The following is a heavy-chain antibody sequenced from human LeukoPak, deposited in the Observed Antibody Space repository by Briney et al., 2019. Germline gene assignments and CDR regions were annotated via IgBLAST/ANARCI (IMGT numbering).Heavy chain of an antibody. D-gene: IGHD2-2*02. V-gene: IGHV3-11*01. CDR2: ISSSGSTI. CDR3: ARSPLLYPAPFDY. CDR1: GFTFSDYY. Sequence: GGSLRLSCAASGFTFSDYYMSWIRQAPGKGLEWVSYISSSGSTIYYADSVKGRFTISRDNAKNSLYLQMNSLRAEDTAVYYCARSPLLYPAPFDYWAQGTLVTVSS. J-gene: IGHJ4*02.